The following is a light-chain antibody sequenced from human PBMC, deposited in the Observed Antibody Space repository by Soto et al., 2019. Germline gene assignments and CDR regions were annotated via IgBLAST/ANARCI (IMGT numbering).Light chain of an antibody. CDR1: RSNIGSTY. Sequence: QSVLTQPPSASGTPGQTVTISCSGSRSNIGSTYVCWYQQVPGTAPKLLICNNNRRPSGVPDRFSGSTSGTSASLAISGLRSEDEGDYYCATWDDSLRGHWVFGGGTKLTVL. CDR2: NNN. CDR3: ATWDDSLRGHWV. V-gene: IGLV1-47*02. J-gene: IGLJ3*02.